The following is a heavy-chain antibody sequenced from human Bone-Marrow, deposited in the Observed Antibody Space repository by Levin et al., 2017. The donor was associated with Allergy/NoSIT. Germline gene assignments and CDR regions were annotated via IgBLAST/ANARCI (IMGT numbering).Heavy chain of an antibody. CDR2: MSSSSTYI. CDR3: TRLSHCSDGSCPIGY. D-gene: IGHD2-15*01. Sequence: LSLTCAASGFTFSSYSMNWVRQAPGKGLEWVSSMSSSSTYIYYADSLKGRFTISRDNAKNSLYLQMDSLRAEDTAVYYCTRLSHCSDGSCPIGYWGQGTLVTVSS. CDR1: GFTFSSYS. V-gene: IGHV3-21*01. J-gene: IGHJ4*02.